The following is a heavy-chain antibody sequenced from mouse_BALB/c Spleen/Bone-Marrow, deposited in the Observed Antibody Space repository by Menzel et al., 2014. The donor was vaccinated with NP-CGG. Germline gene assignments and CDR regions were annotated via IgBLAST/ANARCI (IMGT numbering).Heavy chain of an antibody. J-gene: IGHJ1*01. CDR2: INPDSSTI. CDR3: ASYDGYYYWYFDV. V-gene: IGHV4-1*02. CDR1: GFDFSRYW. Sequence: EVQRVESGGGLVQPGGSLKLSCAASGFDFSRYWMSWVRQAPGKGLEWIGEINPDSSTINYTPSLKDKFIISRDNAKNTLYLQMSKVRSEDTALYYCASYDGYYYWYFDVWGAGTPVTVSS. D-gene: IGHD2-3*01.